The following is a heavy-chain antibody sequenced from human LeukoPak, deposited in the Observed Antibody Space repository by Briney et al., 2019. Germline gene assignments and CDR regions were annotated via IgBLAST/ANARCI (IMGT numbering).Heavy chain of an antibody. D-gene: IGHD2-15*01. J-gene: IGHJ3*02. V-gene: IGHV3-21*04. CDR2: ISSSISYI. CDR3: AKAGIVVVVAGEDAFDI. CDR1: GFTFSSYA. Sequence: GSLRLSCAASGFTFSSYAMSWVRQAPGKGLEWVSSISSSISYIYYADSVKGRFTISRDNAKNSLYLQMNSLRAEDTAVYYCAKAGIVVVVAGEDAFDIWGQGTMVTVSS.